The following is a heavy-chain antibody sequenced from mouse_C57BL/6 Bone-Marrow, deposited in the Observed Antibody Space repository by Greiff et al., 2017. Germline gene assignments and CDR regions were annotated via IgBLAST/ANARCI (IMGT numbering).Heavy chain of an antibody. CDR3: ARHGDYYDYAWFAY. CDR2: ISSGGSYT. D-gene: IGHD2-4*01. Sequence: GEFVESGGGLVKPGGSLKLSCAAPGFNFSCHGMTWVRQTPEKRLEWVATISSGGSYTYYPDRLKGRFTISRDNAKNTLYPQMSSLKSEDTAMYYCARHGDYYDYAWFAYWGQGTLVTVSA. CDR1: GFNFSCHG. J-gene: IGHJ3*01. V-gene: IGHV5-6*01.